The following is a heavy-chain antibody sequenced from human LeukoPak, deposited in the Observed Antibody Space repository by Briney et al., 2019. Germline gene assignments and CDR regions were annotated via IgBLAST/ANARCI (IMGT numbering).Heavy chain of an antibody. Sequence: SVKVSCKASRGTFSSYAISWVRQAPGQGLEWMGGIIPIFGTANYAQKFQGRATITADESTSTAYMELSSLRSEDTAVYYCARVVGATTLDYWGQGTLVTVSS. J-gene: IGHJ4*02. V-gene: IGHV1-69*01. CDR3: ARVVGATTLDY. CDR1: RGTFSSYA. D-gene: IGHD1-26*01. CDR2: IIPIFGTA.